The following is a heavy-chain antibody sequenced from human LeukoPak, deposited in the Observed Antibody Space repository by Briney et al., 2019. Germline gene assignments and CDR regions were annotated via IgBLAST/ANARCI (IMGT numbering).Heavy chain of an antibody. V-gene: IGHV3-21*01. J-gene: IGHJ4*02. CDR2: ISSSSSHI. D-gene: IGHD6-19*01. Sequence: GGSLRLSCTASGFTFSSYSMNWVRQAPGKGLEWVSSISSSSSHIYYADSVKGRFTSSRDNAKNSVFLQMNSLRAEDTAVYYCARDLKTSGWYGDFDYWGQGTLATVSS. CDR3: ARDLKTSGWYGDFDY. CDR1: GFTFSSYS.